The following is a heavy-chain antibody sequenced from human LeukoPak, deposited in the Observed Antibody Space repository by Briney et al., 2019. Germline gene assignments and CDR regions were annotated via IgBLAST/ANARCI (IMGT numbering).Heavy chain of an antibody. D-gene: IGHD3-16*02. Sequence: PSETLSLTCAVYGGSFSGYYWSWIRQPPGKGLEWIGEINHSGSTNYNPSLKSRVTISVDTSKNQFSLKLSSVTAADTAVYYCARRPMRLRLGELSSPPDYWGQGTLVTVSS. V-gene: IGHV4-34*01. CDR3: ARRPMRLRLGELSSPPDY. CDR1: GGSFSGYY. CDR2: INHSGST. J-gene: IGHJ4*02.